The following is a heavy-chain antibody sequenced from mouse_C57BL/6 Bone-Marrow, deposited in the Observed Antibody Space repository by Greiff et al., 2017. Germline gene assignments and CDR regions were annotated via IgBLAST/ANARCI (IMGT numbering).Heavy chain of an antibody. V-gene: IGHV1-82*01. CDR3: ATRRRDWFAY. D-gene: IGHD3-1*01. CDR1: GYAFSSSW. CDR2: IYPGDGDT. J-gene: IGHJ3*01. Sequence: QVQLQQSGPELVKPGASVKISCKASGYAFSSSWMNWVKQRPGKGLEWIGRIYPGDGDTNYNGKFKGKATLTADKSSSTAYMQLSSLTSEDSAVYFCATRRRDWFAYWGQGTLVTVSA.